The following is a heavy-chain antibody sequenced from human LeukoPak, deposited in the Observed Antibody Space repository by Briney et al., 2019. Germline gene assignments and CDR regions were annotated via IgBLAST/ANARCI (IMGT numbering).Heavy chain of an antibody. V-gene: IGHV4-59*01. J-gene: IGHJ4*02. CDR1: GGSISSYS. CDR3: VSSYGGYVLDY. D-gene: IGHD5-12*01. Sequence: SETLSLTCTVSGGSISSYSWNWIRQSPGKGLEWIGRVYHSGSINYNPSLKSRVTISVDTSKNQFSLNLSSVTAADTALYYCVSSYGGYVLDYWGQGTLVIVSS. CDR2: VYHSGSI.